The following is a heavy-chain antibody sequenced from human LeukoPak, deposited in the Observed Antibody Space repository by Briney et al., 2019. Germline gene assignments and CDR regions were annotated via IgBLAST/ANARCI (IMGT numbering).Heavy chain of an antibody. CDR3: ARHPDTAWLRYYFDY. CDR1: GGSFSGYY. CDR2: INHSGSA. J-gene: IGHJ4*02. D-gene: IGHD5-18*01. V-gene: IGHV4-34*01. Sequence: SETLSLTCAVYGGSFSGYYWSWIRQPPGKGLEWIGEINHSGSANYNPSLKSRVTISVDTSKNQFSLKLSSVTAADTAVYYCARHPDTAWLRYYFDYWGQGTLVTVSS.